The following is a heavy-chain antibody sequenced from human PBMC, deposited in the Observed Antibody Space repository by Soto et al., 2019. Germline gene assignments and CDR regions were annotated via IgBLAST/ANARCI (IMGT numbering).Heavy chain of an antibody. Sequence: QVQLVQSGAEVKKPGSSVKVSCKASGGTFSSYAISWVRQGPGQGLEWMGGIIPIFGTANYAQNFQGRVTITADESTSTGYRELSSLRSEDTSVYYCASPHGSGSYYLTFLDYWSHGTLVTVSS. D-gene: IGHD3-10*01. CDR2: IIPIFGTA. CDR3: ASPHGSGSYYLTFLDY. V-gene: IGHV1-69*01. CDR1: GGTFSSYA. J-gene: IGHJ4*01.